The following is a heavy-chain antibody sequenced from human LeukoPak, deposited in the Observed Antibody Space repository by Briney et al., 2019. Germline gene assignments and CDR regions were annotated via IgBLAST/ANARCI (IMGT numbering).Heavy chain of an antibody. D-gene: IGHD3-16*01. Sequence: GGSLRLSCAASGFTFSSYAMSWVRQAPGKGLEWVSAISGSGGSTYYADSVKGRFTISGDNSKNTLYLQMNSLRAEDTAVYYCARDRAMIIPSSLLHWGQGTPVTVSS. CDR2: ISGSGGST. CDR3: ARDRAMIIPSSLLH. J-gene: IGHJ4*02. CDR1: GFTFSSYA. V-gene: IGHV3-23*01.